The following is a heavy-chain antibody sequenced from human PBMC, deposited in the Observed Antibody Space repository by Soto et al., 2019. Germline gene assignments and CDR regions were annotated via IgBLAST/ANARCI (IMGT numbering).Heavy chain of an antibody. J-gene: IGHJ4*02. CDR1: GFTFSDYY. D-gene: IGHD7-27*01. V-gene: IGHV3-11*05. CDR2: ISSSSSYT. CDR3: AYYSNWGYY. Sequence: QVQLVEAGGGLVKPGGSLRLSCAASGFTFSDYYVSWIRQAPGKGLEWVSYISSSSSYTNYADSVKSRFTISRDNAKNSLYLQMNSLRAEDTAVYYCAYYSNWGYYWGQGTLVTVSS.